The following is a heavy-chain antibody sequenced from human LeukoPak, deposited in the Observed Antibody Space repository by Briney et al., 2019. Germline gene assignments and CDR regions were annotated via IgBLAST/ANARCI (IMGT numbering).Heavy chain of an antibody. CDR3: AKDGPRYGDYDTYYFDY. CDR1: GFTFSSYG. Sequence: GGSLRLSCAASGFTFSSYGMHWVRQAPGKGLEWVAFIRYDGSNKYYADSVKGRFTISRDNSNNTLYLQMNSLRAEDTAVYYCAKDGPRYGDYDTYYFDYWGQGTLVTVSS. CDR2: IRYDGSNK. V-gene: IGHV3-30*02. J-gene: IGHJ4*02. D-gene: IGHD4-17*01.